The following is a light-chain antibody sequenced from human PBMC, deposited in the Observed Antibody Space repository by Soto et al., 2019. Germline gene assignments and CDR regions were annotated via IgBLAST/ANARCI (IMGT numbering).Light chain of an antibody. Sequence: QSVLTQPPSVSGAPGQRVTISCTWGSANIGAVYPVHWYQQLPGTAPKLLVAGNRPSGVPDRFSVSKSGASASLAITGLQAEDEADYYCQSYDSSLSRRWVFGGGTKVTVL. V-gene: IGLV1-40*01. CDR1: SANIGAVYP. CDR3: QSYDSSLSRRWV. J-gene: IGLJ3*02. CDR2: G.